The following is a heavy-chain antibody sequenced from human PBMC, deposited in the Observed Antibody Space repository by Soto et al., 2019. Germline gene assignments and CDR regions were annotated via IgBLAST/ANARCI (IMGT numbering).Heavy chain of an antibody. V-gene: IGHV5-10-1*01. J-gene: IGHJ5*02. D-gene: IGHD6-13*01. Sequence: GESLKISCKGSGYSFTTYWMSWVRQMPGKGLEWMGRIDPSDSYTNYSPSFQGHVTISADKSISTAYLQWSSLKASDTAMYYCARLGIAAAGNPGPWGQGTLVTVYS. CDR1: GYSFTTYW. CDR3: ARLGIAAAGNPGP. CDR2: IDPSDSYT.